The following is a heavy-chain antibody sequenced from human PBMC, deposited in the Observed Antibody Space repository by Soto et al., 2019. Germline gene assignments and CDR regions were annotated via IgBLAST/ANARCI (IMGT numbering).Heavy chain of an antibody. V-gene: IGHV3-30-3*01. CDR2: ISYDGSNK. Sequence: GGSLRLSCAASGFTFSSYAMHWVRQAPGKGLEWVAVISYDGSNKYYADSVKGRFTISRGNSKNTLYLQMNSLRAEDTAVYYCARDKSPLRSADYFDYWGQGTLVTVS. CDR3: ARDKSPLRSADYFDY. CDR1: GFTFSSYA. D-gene: IGHD4-17*01. J-gene: IGHJ4*02.